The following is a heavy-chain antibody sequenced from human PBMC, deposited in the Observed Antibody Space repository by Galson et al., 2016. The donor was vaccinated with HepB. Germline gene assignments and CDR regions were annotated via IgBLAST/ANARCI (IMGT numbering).Heavy chain of an antibody. CDR1: GGSVSSANNY. Sequence: TLSLTCTVSGGSVSSANNYWTWIRQHPGEGLEWIGYIYYSESTHYNPSLKGRVSISLDTSKNQFSLKLTSVTAADTAVYYCAREVLGRSGYFVALSGWFDSWGQGALVTVSS. J-gene: IGHJ5*01. CDR2: IYYSEST. D-gene: IGHD3-3*01. V-gene: IGHV4-31*03. CDR3: AREVLGRSGYFVALSGWFDS.